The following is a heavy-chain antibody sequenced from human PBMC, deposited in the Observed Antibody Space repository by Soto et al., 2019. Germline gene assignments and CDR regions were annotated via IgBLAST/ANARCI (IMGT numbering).Heavy chain of an antibody. CDR2: IFSNDEK. CDR3: ERILRYDYVWGSYRRYYFDY. CDR1: GFSLSNARMG. D-gene: IGHD3-16*02. J-gene: IGHJ4*02. Sequence: QVTLKESGTVLVKPTETLTLTCTVSGFSLSNARMGVSWIRQPPGKALEWLAHIFSNDEKSYSTSLKSRLTISKDTSKSQVVLTMTNMDPVDTATYYCERILRYDYVWGSYRRYYFDYWGQGTLVTVSS. V-gene: IGHV2-26*01.